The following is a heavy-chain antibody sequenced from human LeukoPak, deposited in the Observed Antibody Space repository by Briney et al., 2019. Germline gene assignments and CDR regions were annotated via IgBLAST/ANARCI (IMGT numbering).Heavy chain of an antibody. D-gene: IGHD3-16*02. CDR3: ARYVWGSYPTFEDY. J-gene: IGHJ4*02. V-gene: IGHV4-59*01. CDR1: GGSISSYY. Sequence: SETLSLTCTVSGGSISSYYWNWIRQPPGKGLDWIGYIYYSGSTNYNTSLKSRLTISVDTSKNQFSLKLSSVTAADTAVYYCARYVWGSYPTFEDYWGQGTLVTVSS. CDR2: IYYSGST.